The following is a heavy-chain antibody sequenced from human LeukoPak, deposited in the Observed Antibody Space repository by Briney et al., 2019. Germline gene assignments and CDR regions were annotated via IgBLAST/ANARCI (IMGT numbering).Heavy chain of an antibody. J-gene: IGHJ4*02. V-gene: IGHV3-74*01. Sequence: GGSLRLSCAASGFTFSSYWMHWVRQAPGKGLVWVSRVNSDGSSTTYADSVKGRFTISRDNAKNTLYPQMNSLRAEDTAVYYCARGSTQYSSGWYGLDYWGQGTLVTVSS. CDR2: VNSDGSST. CDR1: GFTFSSYW. CDR3: ARGSTQYSSGWYGLDY. D-gene: IGHD6-19*01.